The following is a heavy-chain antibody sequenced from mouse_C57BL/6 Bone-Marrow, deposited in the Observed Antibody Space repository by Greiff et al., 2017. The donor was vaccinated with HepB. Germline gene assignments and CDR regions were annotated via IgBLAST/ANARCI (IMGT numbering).Heavy chain of an antibody. CDR1: GFTFSSYA. Sequence: EVKLVESGGGLVKPGGSLKLSCAASGFTFSSYAMSWVRQTPEKRLEWVATISDGGSYTYYPDNVKGRFTISRDNAKNNLYLQMSHLKSEDTAMYYCAREGGVFDYWGQGTTLTVSS. J-gene: IGHJ2*01. V-gene: IGHV5-4*01. CDR3: AREGGVFDY. CDR2: ISDGGSYT.